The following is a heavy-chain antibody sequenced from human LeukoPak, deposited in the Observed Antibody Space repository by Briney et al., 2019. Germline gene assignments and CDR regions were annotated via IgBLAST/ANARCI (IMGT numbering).Heavy chain of an antibody. Sequence: SETLSLTCAVYGGSFSGYYWSWIRQPPGKGLEWIGEINHSGSTNYNPSLKSRVTISVDTSKNQFSLKLSSVTAADTAVYYCAISSYDFWSGYYLGCFDYWGQGTLVTVSS. CDR2: INHSGST. D-gene: IGHD3-3*01. J-gene: IGHJ4*02. CDR3: AISSYDFWSGYYLGCFDY. CDR1: GGSFSGYY. V-gene: IGHV4-34*01.